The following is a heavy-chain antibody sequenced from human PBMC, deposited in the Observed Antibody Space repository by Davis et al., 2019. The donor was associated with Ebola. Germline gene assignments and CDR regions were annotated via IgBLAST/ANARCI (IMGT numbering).Heavy chain of an antibody. CDR2: ISGTGDNT. CDR1: GFTFSSYG. CDR3: AKREGYGQVDY. Sequence: GGSLRLSCAASGFTFSSYGMHWVRQAPGEGLEWVAGISGTGDNTYYADSVKGRFTISRDNSRNSLSLQMNSLRGDDTAIYYCAKREGYGQVDYWGQGTLVTVSS. V-gene: IGHV3-23*01. D-gene: IGHD5-18*01. J-gene: IGHJ4*02.